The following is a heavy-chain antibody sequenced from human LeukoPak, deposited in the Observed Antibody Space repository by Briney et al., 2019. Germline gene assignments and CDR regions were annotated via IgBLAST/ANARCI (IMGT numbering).Heavy chain of an antibody. V-gene: IGHV4-34*01. CDR1: GGSFSGYY. Sequence: SETLSLTCAVYGGSFSGYYWSWIRQPPGKGLEWIGEINHSGSTNYNPSLKSRVTISVDTSKNQFSLKLSSVTAADTAVYYCASHSVLLWFGSLDYWGQGTLVTVSS. CDR2: INHSGST. J-gene: IGHJ4*02. CDR3: ASHSVLLWFGSLDY. D-gene: IGHD3-10*01.